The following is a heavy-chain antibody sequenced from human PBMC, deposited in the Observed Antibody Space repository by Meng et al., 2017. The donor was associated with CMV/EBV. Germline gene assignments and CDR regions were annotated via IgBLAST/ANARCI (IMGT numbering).Heavy chain of an antibody. CDR2: ISAYNGNT. CDR3: ARGGVVPAASVYGMDV. Sequence: ASVKVSCKASGYTFTSYDINWVRQAPGQGLEWMGWISAYNGNTNYAQKLQGRVTMTTDTSTSTAYMELRSLRSDDTAVYYCARGGVVPAASVYGMDVWGQGTTVTVSS. J-gene: IGHJ6*02. V-gene: IGHV1-18*01. D-gene: IGHD2-2*01. CDR1: GYTFTSYD.